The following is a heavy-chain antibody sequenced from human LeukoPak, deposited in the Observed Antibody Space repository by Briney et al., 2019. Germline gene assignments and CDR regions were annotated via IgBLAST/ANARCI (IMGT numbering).Heavy chain of an antibody. V-gene: IGHV3-30*18. Sequence: GGSLRLSCAASGFTFSSYGMHWVRQAPGKGLEWVAVISYDGSNKYSADSVKGRFTISRDNSKNTLYLQMNSLRAEDTAVYYCAKDSTTYYYASGTYSDYWGQGTLVTVSS. D-gene: IGHD3-10*01. J-gene: IGHJ4*02. CDR1: GFTFSSYG. CDR2: ISYDGSNK. CDR3: AKDSTTYYYASGTYSDY.